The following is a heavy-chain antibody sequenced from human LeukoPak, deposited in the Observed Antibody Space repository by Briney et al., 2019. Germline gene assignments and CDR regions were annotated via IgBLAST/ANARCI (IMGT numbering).Heavy chain of an antibody. Sequence: GGTLRLSCAASGFTFNSYNMNWVRQAPGKGLEWVSYISSSSRTIYYADSVKGRFTISRDNSKNTLYLQMNSLRAEDTAVYYCANFNYYDSERASDIWGQGTMVTVSS. CDR1: GFTFNSYN. CDR3: ANFNYYDSERASDI. D-gene: IGHD3-22*01. V-gene: IGHV3-48*01. J-gene: IGHJ3*02. CDR2: ISSSSRTI.